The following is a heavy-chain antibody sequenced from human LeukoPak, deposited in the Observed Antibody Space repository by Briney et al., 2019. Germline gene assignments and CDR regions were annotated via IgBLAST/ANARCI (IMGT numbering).Heavy chain of an antibody. CDR3: AKELITMIESGGGAFDI. CDR1: GFTFSSYV. D-gene: IGHD3-22*01. CDR2: ISGSGGST. Sequence: PGGSLRLSCAASGFTFSSYVMSWVRQAPGKGLEWVSAISGSGGSTYYADSVKGRFTISRDNAKNSLYLQMNSLRAEDTALYYCAKELITMIESGGGAFDIWGQGTMVTVSS. V-gene: IGHV3-23*01. J-gene: IGHJ3*02.